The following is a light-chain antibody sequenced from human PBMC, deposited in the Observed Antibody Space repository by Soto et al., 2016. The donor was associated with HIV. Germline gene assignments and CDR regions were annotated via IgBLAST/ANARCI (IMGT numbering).Light chain of an antibody. CDR3: HSRNTTENHNYV. J-gene: IGLJ1*01. Sequence: SSELTQNPAVSVALGQTVRITCQGDSLRSYYASWYQQKPGQAPVPVIYGKNNRPSGIPDRFSGSSSGNPASLTITGARAEDEADYYCHSRNTTENHNYVFGTGTRIIVL. CDR1: SLRSYY. V-gene: IGLV3-19*01. CDR2: GKN.